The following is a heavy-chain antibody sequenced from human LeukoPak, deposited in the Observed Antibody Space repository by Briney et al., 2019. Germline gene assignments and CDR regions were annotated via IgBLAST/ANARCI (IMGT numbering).Heavy chain of an antibody. J-gene: IGHJ4*02. CDR2: ISSSGTTI. CDR3: ARVWGLAVAGGEIEY. D-gene: IGHD6-13*01. V-gene: IGHV3-48*02. Sequence: GGSLRLTCAASGFTFSSYSMNWVRQAPGKGLEWVSYISSSGTTIYYADSVKGRFTISRDNAKNSLYLQMNSLRDEDTAVYYCARVWGLAVAGGEIEYWGQGTLVTVSS. CDR1: GFTFSSYS.